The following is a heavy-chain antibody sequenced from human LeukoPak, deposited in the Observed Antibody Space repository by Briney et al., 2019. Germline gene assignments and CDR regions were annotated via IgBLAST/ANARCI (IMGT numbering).Heavy chain of an antibody. CDR3: ARELDSGLDV. Sequence: PGGSLRLSCAASGFTFSSYSMNWVRQAPGKGLEWVSNIDISGRTVYYGDSVRGRFTVSRDNARDSLHLQMAGLTVEDTAVYYCARELDSGLDVWGNGTAVTVSS. D-gene: IGHD3/OR15-3a*01. CDR2: IDISGRTV. CDR1: GFTFSSYS. J-gene: IGHJ6*04. V-gene: IGHV3-48*01.